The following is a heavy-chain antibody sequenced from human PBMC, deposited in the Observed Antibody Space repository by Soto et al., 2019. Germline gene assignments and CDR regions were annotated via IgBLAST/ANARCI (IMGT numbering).Heavy chain of an antibody. V-gene: IGHV3-20*03. CDR2: INWAGHST. D-gene: IGHD4-17*01. CDR3: ARVPYGDYPFDY. CDR1: GFTFGEYG. Sequence: DVQLVESGGGMIRPGGSLRLSSAASGFTFGEYGMSWVRQAPGKGLEWVFGINWAGHSTGYADSVKGRFTISRDNANNSLFLQLNNLRAEDTAFYYCARVPYGDYPFDYWGQGILVTVSS. J-gene: IGHJ4*02.